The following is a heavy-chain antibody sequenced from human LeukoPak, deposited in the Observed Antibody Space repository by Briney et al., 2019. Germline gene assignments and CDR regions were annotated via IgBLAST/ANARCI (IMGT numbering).Heavy chain of an antibody. CDR1: GGSISSGSYY. D-gene: IGHD2-2*02. Sequence: SETLSLTCTVSGGSISSGSYYWGWIRQPPGKGLEWIGSIYYSGSTYYNPSLKSRVTISVDTSKNQFSLKLSSVTAADTAVYYCARYIVVVPAAIGGAFNWFDPWGQGTLVTVSS. V-gene: IGHV4-39*01. CDR3: ARYIVVVPAAIGGAFNWFDP. CDR2: IYYSGST. J-gene: IGHJ5*02.